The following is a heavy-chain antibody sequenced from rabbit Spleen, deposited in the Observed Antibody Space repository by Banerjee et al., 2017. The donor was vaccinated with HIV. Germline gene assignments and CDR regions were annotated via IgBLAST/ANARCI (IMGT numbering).Heavy chain of an antibody. J-gene: IGHJ4*02. CDR1: GFSLSRYA. CDR2: ISGRGTT. V-gene: IGHV1S69*01. D-gene: IGHD4-2*01. CDR3: ARGAGSNYLVDLYFDI. Sequence: QSVEESGGRLVTPGTPLTLTCTVSGFSLSRYAMIWVRQAPGKGLEWIGSISGRGTTYYASWAKGRFTISKTSTTVDLKMTSLTAADTATYFCARGAGSNYLVDLYFDIWGPGTLVTVS.